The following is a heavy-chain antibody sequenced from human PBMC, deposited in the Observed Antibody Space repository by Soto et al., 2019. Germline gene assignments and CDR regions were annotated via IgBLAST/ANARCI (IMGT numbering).Heavy chain of an antibody. CDR1: GASISSGGYY. CDR3: ARFGLALNEGSLDY. D-gene: IGHD3-3*01. J-gene: IGHJ4*02. CDR2: IYYSGST. V-gene: IGHV4-31*11. Sequence: TLSLACAVSGASISSGGYYWSWIRQHPGKGLEWIGYIYYSGSTYYNPSLKSRVTISVDTSKNQFSLKLSSVTAADTAVYYCARFGLALNEGSLDYWGQGTLVTVSS.